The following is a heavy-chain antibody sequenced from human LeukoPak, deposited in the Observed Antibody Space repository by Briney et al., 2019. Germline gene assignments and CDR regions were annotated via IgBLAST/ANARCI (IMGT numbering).Heavy chain of an antibody. CDR1: GGSLSGYY. CDR3: ASRSNKLKIVPAAPDGSGSGAFDI. CDR2: INHSGST. V-gene: IGHV4-34*01. D-gene: IGHD2-2*01. Sequence: PSETLSLTCAVYGGSLSGYYWSWIRQPPGKGLEWIGEINHSGSTNYNPSLKSRVTISVDTSKNQFSLKLSSVTAADTAVYYCASRSNKLKIVPAAPDGSGSGAFDIWGQGTMVTVSS. J-gene: IGHJ3*02.